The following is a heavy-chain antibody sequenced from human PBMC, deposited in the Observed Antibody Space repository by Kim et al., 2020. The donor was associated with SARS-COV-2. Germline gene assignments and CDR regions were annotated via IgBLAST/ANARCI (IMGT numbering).Heavy chain of an antibody. V-gene: IGHV3-30*04. D-gene: IGHD3-22*01. CDR1: RLTFSSYA. CDR3: AREGRYYDNNNYGTPAQ. J-gene: IGHJ4*02. CDR2: ISYDGSNK. Sequence: GGSLRLSCVDSRLTFSSYAMHWVRQAPGKGLEWVAVISYDGSNKYYADSVKGRFTMSRDNSKNTLYLQMNSLRAEDTAVYYCAREGRYYDNNNYGTPAQWGQGTLVTVSS.